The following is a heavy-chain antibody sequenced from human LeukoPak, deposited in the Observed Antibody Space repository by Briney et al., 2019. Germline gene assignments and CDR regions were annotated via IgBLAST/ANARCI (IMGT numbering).Heavy chain of an antibody. V-gene: IGHV3-48*02. Sequence: GGSLRLSCAASGFTFSSCAMTWVRPAPGKGLEWVSYISSSSSTIYYADSVKGRFTISRDNAKNSLYLQMNSLRDEDTAVYYCARDIGSSSSLYYFDYWGQGTLVTVSS. CDR2: ISSSSSTI. J-gene: IGHJ4*02. CDR1: GFTFSSCA. D-gene: IGHD6-13*01. CDR3: ARDIGSSSSLYYFDY.